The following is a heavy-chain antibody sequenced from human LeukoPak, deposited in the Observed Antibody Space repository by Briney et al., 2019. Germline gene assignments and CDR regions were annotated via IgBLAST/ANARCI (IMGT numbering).Heavy chain of an antibody. V-gene: IGHV4-4*07. CDR3: ASMGAVAGLGYYYGMDV. CDR2: IYTSGST. CDR1: GGSISSYC. J-gene: IGHJ6*02. Sequence: SETLSLTCTVSGGSISSYCWSWIRQPAGKGLEWIGRIYTSGSTNYNPSLKSRVAMSVDTSKNQFSLKLSSVTAADTAVYYCASMGAVAGLGYYYGMDVWGQGTTVTVSS. D-gene: IGHD6-19*01.